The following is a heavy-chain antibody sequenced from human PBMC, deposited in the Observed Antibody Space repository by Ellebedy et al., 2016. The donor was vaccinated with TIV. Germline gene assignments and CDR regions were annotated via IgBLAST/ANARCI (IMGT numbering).Heavy chain of an antibody. V-gene: IGHV3-74*01. D-gene: IGHD6-19*01. CDR1: GFTFTQYW. CDR3: AGAGSSGWEAYFDL. Sequence: PGGSLRLSCAASGFTFTQYWLHWVRQAPGKGPVWVSRINSDGSSTTYADSVKGRFTISREKAKNTLYLQMNSLRAEDTAVYYCAGAGSSGWEAYFDLWGRGTLVTVSS. J-gene: IGHJ2*01. CDR2: INSDGSST.